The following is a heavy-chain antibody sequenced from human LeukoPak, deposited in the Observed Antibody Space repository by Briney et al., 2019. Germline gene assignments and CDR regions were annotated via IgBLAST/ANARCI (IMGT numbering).Heavy chain of an antibody. CDR2: INHSGST. CDR1: GGSFSGYY. Sequence: SETLSLTCAVYGGSFSGYYWSWIRQPPGKGLEWIGEINHSGSTNYNPSLKCRVTISVDTSKNQFSLKLSSVTAADTAVYYCAGAVAGTWFDPWGQGTLVTVSS. V-gene: IGHV4-34*01. CDR3: AGAVAGTWFDP. J-gene: IGHJ5*02. D-gene: IGHD6-19*01.